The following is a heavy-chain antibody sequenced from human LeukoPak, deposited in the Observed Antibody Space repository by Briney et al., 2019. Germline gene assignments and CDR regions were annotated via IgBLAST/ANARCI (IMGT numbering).Heavy chain of an antibody. CDR2: INRDGRST. D-gene: IGHD4-23*01. V-gene: IGHV3-74*01. J-gene: IGHJ4*02. Sequence: GGSLRLSCAASGFTLSSYWMHWVRHAPGKGLVWVSRINRDGRSTSYADSVKGRFTISRDNAKNTLYLQMNNLRAEDTAVYYCARVSTFGGNSEGNFDYWGQGTLVTVSS. CDR1: GFTLSSYW. CDR3: ARVSTFGGNSEGNFDY.